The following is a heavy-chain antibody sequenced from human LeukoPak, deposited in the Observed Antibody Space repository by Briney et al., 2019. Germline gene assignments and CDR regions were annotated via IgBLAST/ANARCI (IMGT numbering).Heavy chain of an antibody. Sequence: PGGSLRLSCAVSGFTFSNYVMGGVREAPGKGLEGVSTISDRGGRAYYADSVKGRLSVSSDNCKSTLYMQMNSLRAEDTAVYYCAKGLWDYYGSGIMYYSMDVWGQGTTVTVSS. J-gene: IGHJ6*02. D-gene: IGHD3-10*01. CDR2: ISDRGGRA. CDR1: GFTFSNYV. V-gene: IGHV3-23*01. CDR3: AKGLWDYYGSGIMYYSMDV.